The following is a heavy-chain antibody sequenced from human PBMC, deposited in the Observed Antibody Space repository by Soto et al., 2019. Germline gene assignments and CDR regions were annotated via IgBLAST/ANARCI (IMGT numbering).Heavy chain of an antibody. CDR1: GFSLSTSGVG. V-gene: IGHV2-5*02. CDR3: AHSKNGDDPHYYYGMDV. D-gene: IGHD4-17*01. J-gene: IGHJ6*02. Sequence: QITLKESGPTLVKPTQTLTLTCTFSGFSLSTSGVGVGWIRQPPGKALEWLALIYWDDDKRYSPSLKSRLTITKDTSKNPVVLTMTNMDPVDTATYYCAHSKNGDDPHYYYGMDVWGHGTTFTFSS. CDR2: IYWDDDK.